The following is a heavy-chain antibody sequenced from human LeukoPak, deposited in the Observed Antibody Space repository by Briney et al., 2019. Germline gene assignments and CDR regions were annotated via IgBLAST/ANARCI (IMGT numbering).Heavy chain of an antibody. CDR3: ARLSAAAGTRYYFDY. J-gene: IGHJ4*02. D-gene: IGHD6-13*01. CDR2: IYTSGST. V-gene: IGHV4-4*07. Sequence: SETLSLTCTVSGGSISSYYWSWIRQPAGKGLEWIGRIYTSGSTNYNPSLKSRVTMSVDTSKNQFSLKLSSVTAADTAVYYCARLSAAAGTRYYFDYWGQGTLVTVSS. CDR1: GGSISSYY.